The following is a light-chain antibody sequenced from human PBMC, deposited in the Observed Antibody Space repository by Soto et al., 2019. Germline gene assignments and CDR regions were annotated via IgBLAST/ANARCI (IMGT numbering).Light chain of an antibody. V-gene: IGLV2-11*01. CDR1: SSDVGGDNY. J-gene: IGLJ2*01. Sequence: QSALTQPRSVSGSPGQSVTISCTGTSSDVGGDNYVSWYQQHPGKAPKLMIYDVTKRPSGVPDRFSGSKSGNPASLTISGLQAEDEADYSCCSYAGSVVFGRGTKLTVL. CDR3: CSYAGSVV. CDR2: DVT.